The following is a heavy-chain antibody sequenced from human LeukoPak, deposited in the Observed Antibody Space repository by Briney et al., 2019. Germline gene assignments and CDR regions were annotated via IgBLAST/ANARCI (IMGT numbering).Heavy chain of an antibody. J-gene: IGHJ4*02. D-gene: IGHD3-22*01. CDR1: EFTFSDYA. CDR2: IRSKANSYAT. CDR3: AREVDDASGYVAY. V-gene: IGHV3-73*01. Sequence: GGSLRLSCAASEFTFSDYAMHWVRQASGKGREWVGRIRSKANSYATAYAASVKGRFSISRDDIKNTAYLQLNNLKTEDTAVYYCAREVDDASGYVAYWGQGTLVTVSS.